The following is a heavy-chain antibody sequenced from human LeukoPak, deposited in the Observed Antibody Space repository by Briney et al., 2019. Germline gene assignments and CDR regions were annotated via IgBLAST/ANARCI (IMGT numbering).Heavy chain of an antibody. J-gene: IGHJ4*02. CDR1: GGTFSSYA. V-gene: IGHV1-69*04. CDR3: ARDLSAGYSYGYTDY. D-gene: IGHD5-18*01. CDR2: IIPILGIA. Sequence: SVKVSCKASGGTFSSYAISWVRQAPGQGLEWMGRIIPILGIANYAQKFQGRVTITADKSTSTAYMELSSLRSEDTAVYYCARDLSAGYSYGYTDYWGQGTLVTVSS.